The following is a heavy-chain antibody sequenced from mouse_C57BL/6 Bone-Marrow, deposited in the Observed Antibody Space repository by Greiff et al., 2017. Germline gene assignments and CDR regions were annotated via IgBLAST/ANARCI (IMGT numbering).Heavy chain of an antibody. CDR1: GYTFTSYW. Sequence: QVQLQQPGAELVKPGASVKLSCKASGYTFTSYWMHWVKQRPGQGLEWIGMIHPNSGSTNYNEKFKSKATLTVDKSSSTAYMQLSSLTSEDSAVYCCARREDYDYDVAWFAYWGQGTLVTVSA. D-gene: IGHD2-4*01. V-gene: IGHV1-64*01. CDR2: IHPNSGST. J-gene: IGHJ3*01. CDR3: ARREDYDYDVAWFAY.